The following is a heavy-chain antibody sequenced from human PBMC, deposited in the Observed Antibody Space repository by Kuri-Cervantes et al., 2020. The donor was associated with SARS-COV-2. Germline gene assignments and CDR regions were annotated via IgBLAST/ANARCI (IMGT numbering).Heavy chain of an antibody. CDR3: ARGSPLRYCGGDCYPLLGAHYFDY. D-gene: IGHD2-21*02. V-gene: IGHV1-69*13. J-gene: IGHJ4*02. CDR1: GGTFSSYA. CDR2: IIHIFGTA. Sequence: SVKVSCKASGGTFSSYAISWVRQAPGQGLEWMGGIIHIFGTANYAQKFQGRVTITADESTSTAYMELSSLRSEDTAVYYCARGSPLRYCGGDCYPLLGAHYFDYWGQGTLVTVSS.